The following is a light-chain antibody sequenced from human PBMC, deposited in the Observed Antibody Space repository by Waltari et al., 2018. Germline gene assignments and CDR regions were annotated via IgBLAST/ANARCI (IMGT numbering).Light chain of an antibody. J-gene: IGLJ2*01. CDR3: APWDDGLNDRG. V-gene: IGLV1-44*01. Sequence: QSVLTQSPSASGTPGQRVTISCSGSSSNIGRHTVNWYLQLPGKAPKLLIYSNKHRASGVPDRVSGSKSGTAASLAIRGLQSEDEANYYWAPWDDGLNDRGIGGGTKPTVL. CDR2: SNK. CDR1: SSNIGRHT.